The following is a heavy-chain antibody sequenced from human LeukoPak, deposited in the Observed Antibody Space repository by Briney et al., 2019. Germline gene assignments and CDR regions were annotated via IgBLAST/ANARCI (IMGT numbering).Heavy chain of an antibody. D-gene: IGHD2/OR15-2a*01. Sequence: PGGSLRLSCAASGFTFSSYWMSWVRQAPGKGLEWVANIKQDGSEKYYVDSVKGRFTISRDNAKNSLYLQMSGLRAEDTAVYYCARINSYLYYFDYWGQGTLVTVSS. CDR2: IKQDGSEK. CDR1: GFTFSSYW. V-gene: IGHV3-7*01. J-gene: IGHJ4*02. CDR3: ARINSYLYYFDY.